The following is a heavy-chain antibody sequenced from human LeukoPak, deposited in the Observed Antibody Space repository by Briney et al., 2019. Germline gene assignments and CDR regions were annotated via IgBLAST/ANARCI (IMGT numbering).Heavy chain of an antibody. J-gene: IGHJ4*02. CDR2: IYPDDSDT. V-gene: IGHV5-51*01. Sequence: ASVRVSCKASGYTFTGYYMHWVRQMPGRGLEWMGIIYPDDSDTTYSPSFQGQVTISVDKSISTAYLQWSSLKASDTAMYYCAREGGYTTSFAYWGQGTLVTVSS. CDR3: AREGGYTTSFAY. D-gene: IGHD5-12*01. CDR1: GYTFTGYY.